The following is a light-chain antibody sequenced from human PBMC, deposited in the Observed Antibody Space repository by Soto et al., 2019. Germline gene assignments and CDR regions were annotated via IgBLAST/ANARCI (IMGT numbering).Light chain of an antibody. CDR2: GND. Sequence: QSVLTQPPSVSGAPGQRVTISCTGSSSNIGAGYDVHWYQQLPGTAPKLLIYGNDRRPSGVPDRFSGSLSDTSASLAITGLLAEDEADYFCQSYDNSLSGWVFGGGTKLTVL. V-gene: IGLV1-40*01. CDR1: SSNIGAGYD. CDR3: QSYDNSLSGWV. J-gene: IGLJ3*02.